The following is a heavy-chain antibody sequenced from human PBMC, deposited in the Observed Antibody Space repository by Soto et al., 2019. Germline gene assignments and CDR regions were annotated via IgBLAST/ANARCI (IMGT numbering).Heavy chain of an antibody. J-gene: IGHJ4*02. CDR2: IYSGGST. CDR3: AREENDYGDSGAFDY. CDR1: GFTVSSNY. D-gene: IGHD4-17*01. V-gene: IGHV3-53*02. Sequence: EVQLVETGGGLIQPGGSLRLSCAASGFTVSSNYMSWVRQAPGKGLEWVSVIYSGGSTYYADSVKGRFTISRDNSKNTLYLQMNSLRAEDTAVYYCAREENDYGDSGAFDYWGQGTLVTVSS.